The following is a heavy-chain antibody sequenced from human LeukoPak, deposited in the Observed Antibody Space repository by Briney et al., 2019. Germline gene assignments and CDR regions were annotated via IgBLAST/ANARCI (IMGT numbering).Heavy chain of an antibody. J-gene: IGHJ4*02. Sequence: GGSLRLSCAASGFTFSSYAMSWVRQAPGKGLEWVSAISGSGGNTYYADSVKGRFTISRDNSKNTLYLQMSSLRAEDTAVYYCARVVVAATQHFDYWGQGTLVTVSS. CDR2: ISGSGGNT. CDR1: GFTFSSYA. CDR3: ARVVVAATQHFDY. V-gene: IGHV3-23*01. D-gene: IGHD2-15*01.